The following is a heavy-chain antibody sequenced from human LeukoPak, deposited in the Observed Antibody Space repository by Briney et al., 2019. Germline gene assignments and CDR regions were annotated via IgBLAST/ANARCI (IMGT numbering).Heavy chain of an antibody. CDR1: GFTFSSYG. D-gene: IGHD2-2*02. CDR3: ARDQIVVVPAAIEYYYGMDV. Sequence: GGSLRLSCAASGFTFSSYGMHWVRQAPGKGLEWVAVIWYDGSNKYYADSVKGRFTISRDNSKNTLYLQMNGLRAEDTAVYYCARDQIVVVPAAIEYYYGMDVWGQGTTVTVSS. CDR2: IWYDGSNK. V-gene: IGHV3-33*08. J-gene: IGHJ6*02.